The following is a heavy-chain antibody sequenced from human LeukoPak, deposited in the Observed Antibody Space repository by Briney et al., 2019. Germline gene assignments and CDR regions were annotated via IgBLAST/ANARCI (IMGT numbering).Heavy chain of an antibody. J-gene: IGHJ6*02. V-gene: IGHV4-59*08. CDR3: ARVYDSSGYYPYYYYGMDV. CDR1: GGSFSGYY. Sequence: SETLSLTCAVYGGSFSGYYWSWIRQPPGKGLEWIGYIYYSGSTNYNPSLKSRVTISVDTSKNQFSLKLSSVTAADTAVYYCARVYDSSGYYPYYYYGMDVWGQGTTVTVS. CDR2: IYYSGST. D-gene: IGHD3-22*01.